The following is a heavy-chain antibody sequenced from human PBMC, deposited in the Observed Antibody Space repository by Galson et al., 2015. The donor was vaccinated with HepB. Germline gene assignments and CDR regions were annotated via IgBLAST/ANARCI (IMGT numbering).Heavy chain of an antibody. V-gene: IGHV5-51*01. D-gene: IGHD2-2*01. Sequence: QSGAEVKKPGESLKISCKGSGYRFTSHWIGWVRQMPGKGLEWMGIIYPGDSETRYSPSFQGQVTISADKSISTAYVQWSSLKASDTAMYYCARRGDCSSPSCYDRAYAFDIWGQGTMVTVSS. J-gene: IGHJ3*02. CDR3: ARRGDCSSPSCYDRAYAFDI. CDR2: IYPGDSET. CDR1: GYRFTSHW.